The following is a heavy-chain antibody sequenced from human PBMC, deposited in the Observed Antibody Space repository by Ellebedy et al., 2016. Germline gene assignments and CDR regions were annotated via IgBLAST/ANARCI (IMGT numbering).Heavy chain of an antibody. CDR1: GFNFTAYA. Sequence: GGSLRLXXSASGFNFTAYAMHWVRQAPGEGLQYVSAISGDGHSTYYSDFVKGRFTVSRDNSRKMLFLQMSSLRAEDTALYYCVREMAVAGVVISPGLEVWGQGTTVTVSS. CDR2: ISGDGHST. D-gene: IGHD5-24*01. J-gene: IGHJ6*02. CDR3: VREMAVAGVVISPGLEV. V-gene: IGHV3-64D*06.